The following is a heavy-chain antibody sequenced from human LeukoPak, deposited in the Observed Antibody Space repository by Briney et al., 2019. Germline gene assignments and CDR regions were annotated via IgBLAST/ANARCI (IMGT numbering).Heavy chain of an antibody. Sequence: SETLSLTCTVSGGSISSYYWSWIRQPPGKGLEWIGSIHYSGSTTYNPSLKSRVTLSVDMSKNQFSLKLSSVTAADTAVYYCARQVLTGMIVVVITKFDYWGQGTLVTVSS. CDR2: IHYSGST. J-gene: IGHJ4*02. D-gene: IGHD3-22*01. V-gene: IGHV4-59*08. CDR1: GGSISSYY. CDR3: ARQVLTGMIVVVITKFDY.